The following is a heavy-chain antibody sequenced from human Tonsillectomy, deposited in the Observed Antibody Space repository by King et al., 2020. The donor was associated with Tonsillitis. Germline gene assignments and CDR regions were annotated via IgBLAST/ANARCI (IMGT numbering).Heavy chain of an antibody. V-gene: IGHV3-15*07. CDR1: GLTFNNAW. Sequence: VQLVESGGGLVKPGGSVRLSCAASGLTFNNAWKNGVRQAPGKGLEWVSRIRGKTDGGTTEYAAAVKDRFTISRDDSKNTLYLQMNSLKIEDTAVYYCVIEMHSWGKGPTVTVSS. CDR2: IRGKTDGGTT. CDR3: VIEMHS. J-gene: IGHJ6*04.